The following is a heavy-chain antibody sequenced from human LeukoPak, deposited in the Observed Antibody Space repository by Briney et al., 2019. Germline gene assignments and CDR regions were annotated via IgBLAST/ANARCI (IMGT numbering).Heavy chain of an antibody. CDR1: GFTFTTYW. Sequence: GGSLRLSCAASGFTFTTYWMSWVRQLPGKGLEWVANIKQDGSEKYYVDSVKGRFTISRDNAKNSLYLQMNSLRAEDTAVYYCARRKYYYDSSGYLTRAYYFDYWGQGTLVTVSS. J-gene: IGHJ4*02. CDR2: IKQDGSEK. D-gene: IGHD3-22*01. V-gene: IGHV3-7*01. CDR3: ARRKYYYDSSGYLTRAYYFDY.